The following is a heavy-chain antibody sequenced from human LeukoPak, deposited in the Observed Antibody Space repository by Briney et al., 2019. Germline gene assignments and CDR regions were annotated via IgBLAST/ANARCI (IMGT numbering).Heavy chain of an antibody. Sequence: GGSLRLSCAASGFTFSSHDMHWVRQAPGKGLEWVAFISYDGGKKDYADSVKGRFTISRDNSKNTLYLQMNSLRAEDTAVYYCAKTARYCSGGSCYFGYWGQGTLVTVSS. CDR3: AKTARYCSGGSCYFGY. CDR2: ISYDGGKK. J-gene: IGHJ4*02. D-gene: IGHD2-15*01. V-gene: IGHV3-30*18. CDR1: GFTFSSHD.